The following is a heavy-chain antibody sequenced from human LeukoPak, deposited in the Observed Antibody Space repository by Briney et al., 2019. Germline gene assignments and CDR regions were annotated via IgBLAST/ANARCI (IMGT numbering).Heavy chain of an antibody. CDR3: ARPRGDLVDGLDF. Sequence: GESLKISCQASGYDFSNYWIGWVRQMPGKGLDWIGVIYPADSNTRFSPSFQGRVSISFDKSIGTAYLQWMSLKPSDSAMYYCARPRGDLVDGLDFWDQGTLVTVSS. CDR2: IYPADSNT. CDR1: GYDFSNYW. J-gene: IGHJ4*02. D-gene: IGHD3-16*01. V-gene: IGHV5-51*01.